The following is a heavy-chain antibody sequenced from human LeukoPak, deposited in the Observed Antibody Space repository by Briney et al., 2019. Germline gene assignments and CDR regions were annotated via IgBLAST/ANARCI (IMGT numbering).Heavy chain of an antibody. J-gene: IGHJ4*02. CDR3: ARNRIAVAGTPY. Sequence: ASVEVSCKASGYTFTGYYMHWVRQAPGQGLEWMGWINPNSGGTNYAQKFQGRVTMTRDTSISTAYMELSRLRSDDTAVYYCARNRIAVAGTPYWGQGTLVTVSS. D-gene: IGHD6-19*01. CDR2: INPNSGGT. CDR1: GYTFTGYY. V-gene: IGHV1-2*02.